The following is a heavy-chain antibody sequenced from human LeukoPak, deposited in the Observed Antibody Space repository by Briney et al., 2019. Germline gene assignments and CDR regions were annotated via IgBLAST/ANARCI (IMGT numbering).Heavy chain of an antibody. J-gene: IGHJ4*02. CDR3: AREFVQGSSLPYFDS. D-gene: IGHD1-26*01. Sequence: SETLSLTCGVSGGSIISSHWWSWLRQPPGKGLEWIGEIHHSGSTNYNSSLKSRVTISVDKSKNQFSLRLSSMTAADTAVYYCAREFVQGSSLPYFDSWGRGALVTVS. CDR2: IHHSGST. CDR1: GGSIISSHW. V-gene: IGHV4-4*02.